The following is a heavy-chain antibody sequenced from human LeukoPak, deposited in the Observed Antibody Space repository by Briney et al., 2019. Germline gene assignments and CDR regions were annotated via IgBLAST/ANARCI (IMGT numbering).Heavy chain of an antibody. CDR2: INPSGGST. CDR1: GYTFTSYY. V-gene: IGHV1-46*01. J-gene: IGHJ6*03. Sequence: ASVKVSCKASGYTFTSYYMHWVRQAPGQGLEWMGIINPSGGSTGYAQKFQGRVTMTRDMSTSTVYMELSSLRSEDTAVYYCATAARRDGYNLYYYYYMDVWGKGTTVTVSS. CDR3: ATAARRDGYNLYYYYYMDV. D-gene: IGHD5-24*01.